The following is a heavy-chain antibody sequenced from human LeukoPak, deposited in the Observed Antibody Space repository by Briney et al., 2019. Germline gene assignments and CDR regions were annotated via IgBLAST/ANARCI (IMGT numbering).Heavy chain of an antibody. D-gene: IGHD5-24*01. CDR1: GFTFTTYS. CDR3: AREGDGYPYYFDY. V-gene: IGHV3-21*01. J-gene: IGHJ4*02. CDR2: ISSVSSAI. Sequence: PGGSLRLSCEAAGFTFTTYSITLVRQAPGKGLEWVSIISSVSSAIFSADALKGRFTIARDDAKNLLYLDMNSLRAEDTAVYYCAREGDGYPYYFDYWGQGTLVTVSS.